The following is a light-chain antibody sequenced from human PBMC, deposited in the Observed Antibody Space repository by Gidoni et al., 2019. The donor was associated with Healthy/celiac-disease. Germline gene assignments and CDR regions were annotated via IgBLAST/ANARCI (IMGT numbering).Light chain of an antibody. CDR2: AAS. CDR3: QQYYSYPPLT. CDR1: QGIRRY. V-gene: IGKV1-8*01. Sequence: AIRITQSPSSLSASTGDRVTITCRASQGIRRYLAWYQQKPGKAPKLLIYAASTLQSGVPSRFSGSGSGTDFTLTISCLQSEDFATYYCQQYYSYPPLTFGGGTKVEIK. J-gene: IGKJ4*01.